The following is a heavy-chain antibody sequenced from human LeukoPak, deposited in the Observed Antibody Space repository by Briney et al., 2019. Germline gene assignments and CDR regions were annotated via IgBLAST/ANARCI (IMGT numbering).Heavy chain of an antibody. J-gene: IGHJ3*02. CDR2: ISGSGGST. D-gene: IGHD3-22*01. CDR1: GFTFSSYG. Sequence: GGSLRLSCAASGFTFSSYGMSWVRQAPGKGLEWVSAISGSGGSTYYADSVKGRFTISRDNSKNTLYLQMNSLRAEDTAVYYCARVVPHYYDSSGYLGSAFDIWGQGTMVTVSS. CDR3: ARVVPHYYDSSGYLGSAFDI. V-gene: IGHV3-23*01.